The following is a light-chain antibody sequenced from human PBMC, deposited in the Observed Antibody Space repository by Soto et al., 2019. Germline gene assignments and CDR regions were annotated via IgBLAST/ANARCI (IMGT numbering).Light chain of an antibody. J-gene: IGLJ3*02. CDR1: SSDVGGYNY. Sequence: QSALTQPPSASGSPGQSVTISCTGTSSDVGGYNYVSWYQQHPGKAPKLMIYEVSKRPSGVPDRFSGSKSGNTASLTVSGLQAEDEADYYCNSYAGIHNWVFGGGTKLTVL. CDR2: EVS. V-gene: IGLV2-8*01. CDR3: NSYAGIHNWV.